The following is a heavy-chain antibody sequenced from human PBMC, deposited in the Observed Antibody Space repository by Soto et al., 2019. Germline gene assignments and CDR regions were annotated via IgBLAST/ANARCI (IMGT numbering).Heavy chain of an antibody. CDR3: ARDRSYYYYDSSGYYSGFDY. CDR2: INAGNGNT. CDR1: GYTFTSYA. Sequence: ASVKVSCKASGYTFTSYAMHWVRQAPGQRLEWMGWINAGNGNTKYSQKFQGRVTITRDTSASTAYMELSSLRSEDTAVYYCARDRSYYYYDSSGYYSGFDYWGQGTLVTVSS. V-gene: IGHV1-3*01. J-gene: IGHJ4*02. D-gene: IGHD3-22*01.